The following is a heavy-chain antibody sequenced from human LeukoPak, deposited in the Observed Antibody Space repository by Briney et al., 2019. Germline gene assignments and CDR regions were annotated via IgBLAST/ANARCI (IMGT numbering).Heavy chain of an antibody. CDR1: GFTFSSYS. V-gene: IGHV3-48*01. CDR3: AKSRRGDYYDSSGH. Sequence: GGSLRLSCAVSGFTFSSYSMDWVRQAPGKGLQWVSSISSSSSTIYYADSVKGRFTISRDNSKNTLYLQMNSLRAEDTAVYYCAKSRRGDYYDSSGHWGQGTLVTVSS. J-gene: IGHJ4*02. CDR2: ISSSSSTI. D-gene: IGHD3-22*01.